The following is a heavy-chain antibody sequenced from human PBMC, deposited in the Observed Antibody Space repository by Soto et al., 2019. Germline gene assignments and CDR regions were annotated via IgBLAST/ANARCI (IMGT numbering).Heavy chain of an antibody. V-gene: IGHV3-30*18. Sequence: ESGGGVVQPGRSLRLSCAASGFTFSSYGMHWVRQAPGKGLEWVAVISYDGSYKYYADSVKGRFTISRDNSKNTLYLQMNSLRAEDTAVYYCAKDRGGWELLLDYWGQGTLVTVSS. CDR3: AKDRGGWELLLDY. CDR1: GFTFSSYG. CDR2: ISYDGSYK. D-gene: IGHD1-26*01. J-gene: IGHJ4*02.